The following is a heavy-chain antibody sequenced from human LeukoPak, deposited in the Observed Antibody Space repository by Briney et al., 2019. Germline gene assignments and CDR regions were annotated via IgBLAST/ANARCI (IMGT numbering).Heavy chain of an antibody. V-gene: IGHV3-53*01. CDR2: IYSGGGI. CDR3: ARGFKYSSGWYLFDY. Sequence: GGSLRLSCEASGFTVSSNDMSWVREAPGKGLEWVSVIYSGGGIDYADSVKGRFTISRDNSKNTLYLQMNSLRAEDTAVYYCARGFKYSSGWYLFDYWGQGTLVTVSS. D-gene: IGHD6-19*01. J-gene: IGHJ4*02. CDR1: GFTVSSND.